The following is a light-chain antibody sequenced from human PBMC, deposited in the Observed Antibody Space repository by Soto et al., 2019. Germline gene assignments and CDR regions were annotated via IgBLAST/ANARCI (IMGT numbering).Light chain of an antibody. CDR2: GAS. CDR1: QSVSGSY. Sequence: ENVLTQSPGTLSLSPGERATLSCRASQSVSGSYLAWYQQKPGQAPRLLIYGASSRATGIPARFSGSGSGTDFTLTISRLEPEVFAVYYCQQYGSSPITFGQGTRLEIK. V-gene: IGKV3-20*01. CDR3: QQYGSSPIT. J-gene: IGKJ5*01.